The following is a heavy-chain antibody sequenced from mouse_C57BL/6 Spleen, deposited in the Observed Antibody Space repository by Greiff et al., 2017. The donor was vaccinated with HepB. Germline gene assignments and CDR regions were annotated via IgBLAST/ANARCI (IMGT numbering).Heavy chain of an antibody. CDR2: ISDGGSYT. V-gene: IGHV5-4*01. CDR1: GFTFSSYA. D-gene: IGHD1-1*01. Sequence: EVHLVESGGGLVKPGGSLKLSCAASGFTFSSYAMSWVRQTPEKRLEWVATISDGGSYTYYPDNVKGRFTISRDNAKNNLYLQMSHLKSEDTAMYYCARDRLRGAMDYWGQGTSVTVSS. CDR3: ARDRLRGAMDY. J-gene: IGHJ4*01.